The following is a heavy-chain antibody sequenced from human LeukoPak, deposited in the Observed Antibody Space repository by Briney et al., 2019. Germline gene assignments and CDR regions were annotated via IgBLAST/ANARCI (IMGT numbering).Heavy chain of an antibody. J-gene: IGHJ6*03. CDR3: ARDRRDYSTSTDCPPPYYYYYMDV. CDR1: GGSIIGGTHY. CDR2: VYTNGST. V-gene: IGHV4-61*02. Sequence: SETLSLTCIVFGGSIIGGTHYSPWIRQPAGKGPEYIGRVYTNGSTSYNPSLKSRVTISLDASRNQFSLTLSSVTAADTAVYYCARDRRDYSTSTDCPPPYYYYYMDVWGKGTTVTVSS. D-gene: IGHD2-2*01.